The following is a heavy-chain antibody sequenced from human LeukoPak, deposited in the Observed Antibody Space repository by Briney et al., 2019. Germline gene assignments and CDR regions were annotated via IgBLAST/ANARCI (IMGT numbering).Heavy chain of an antibody. Sequence: PGGSLRLSCAASGFTFSSYEMNWVRQAPGKGLEWVSVIYSGGSTYYADSVKGRFTISRDNSKNTLYLQMNSLRAEDTAVYYCARGDQYRGVRSFDYWGQGTLVSVSS. CDR2: IYSGGST. D-gene: IGHD2-2*02. CDR3: ARGDQYRGVRSFDY. J-gene: IGHJ4*02. CDR1: GFTFSSYE. V-gene: IGHV3-53*01.